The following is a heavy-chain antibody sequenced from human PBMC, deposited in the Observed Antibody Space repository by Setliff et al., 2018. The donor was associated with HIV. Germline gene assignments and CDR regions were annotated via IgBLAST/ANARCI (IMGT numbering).Heavy chain of an antibody. D-gene: IGHD3-3*01. CDR3: ARLRIMTFGAIMADDAFDI. CDR1: GGSLSTSDW. J-gene: IGHJ3*02. CDR2: IHHSGST. Sequence: SETLSLTCAVSGGSLSTSDWWSWVRQTPGRGLEWIGEIHHSGSTNYNPSLRSRVTMSVDKSKNHFSLKLSSVTAADTAVYYCARLRIMTFGAIMADDAFDIWGQGTTVTVSS. V-gene: IGHV4-4*02.